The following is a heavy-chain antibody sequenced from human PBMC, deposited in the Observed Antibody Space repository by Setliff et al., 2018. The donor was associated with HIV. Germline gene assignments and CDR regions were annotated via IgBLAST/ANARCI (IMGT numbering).Heavy chain of an antibody. CDR2: IIPILGIA. CDR3: ARDQLRRRDSSGYELDY. CDR1: RSTFNSHT. Sequence: ASVKVSCKASRSTFNSHTINWVRQAPGQGLEWMGGIIPILGIANYAQKFQGRVTITADESTSTAYMELSSLRSEDTAVYYCARDQLRRRDSSGYELDYWGQGTLVTVSS. J-gene: IGHJ4*02. D-gene: IGHD3-22*01. V-gene: IGHV1-69*10.